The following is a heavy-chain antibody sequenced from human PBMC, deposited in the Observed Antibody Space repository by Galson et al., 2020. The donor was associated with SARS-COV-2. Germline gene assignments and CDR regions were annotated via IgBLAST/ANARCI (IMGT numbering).Heavy chain of an antibody. V-gene: IGHV1-46*01. CDR2: FNPSSGST. CDR1: GYTFTSHY. J-gene: IGHJ4*02. Sequence: ASVKVFCKASGYTFTSHYMHWVRQAPGQGLEWMGIFNPSSGSTNSAQKFRGRVNMTRDTSTSTVHMELSSLRSEDTAVYYCAREKIVGSTGVGDYWGQGTLVTVSS. CDR3: AREKIVGSTGVGDY. D-gene: IGHD1-26*01.